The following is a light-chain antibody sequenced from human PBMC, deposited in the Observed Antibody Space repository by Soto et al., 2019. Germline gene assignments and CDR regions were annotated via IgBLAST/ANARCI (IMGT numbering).Light chain of an antibody. CDR3: QHLHSYPLT. CDR2: TAS. V-gene: IGKV1-9*01. Sequence: DILLTQSPAFLSASVGDRVSITFRASQDIGSYLAWYQQKSGKAPKLLIHTASTLQTGVPFRFSGSGSGTEFTLTISSLQPGDFATYYCQHLHSYPLTFGGGTKVDI. J-gene: IGKJ4*01. CDR1: QDIGSY.